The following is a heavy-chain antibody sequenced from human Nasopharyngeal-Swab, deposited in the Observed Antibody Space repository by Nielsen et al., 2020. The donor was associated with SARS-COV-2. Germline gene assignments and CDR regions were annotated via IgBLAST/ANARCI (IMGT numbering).Heavy chain of an antibody. V-gene: IGHV3-23*01. D-gene: IGHD2-2*01. CDR2: ITGSGPSA. Sequence: GGSLRLSCAASGFTFNRHVMHWVRQAPGKGLEWVSAITGSGPSAYYADSVKGRFTMSRDNSKNTLYLQMNSLSAEDTAVYFCAKDRGYCSGATCYDSYYSMDVWGKGTTVTVSS. CDR1: GFTFNRHV. J-gene: IGHJ6*03. CDR3: AKDRGYCSGATCYDSYYSMDV.